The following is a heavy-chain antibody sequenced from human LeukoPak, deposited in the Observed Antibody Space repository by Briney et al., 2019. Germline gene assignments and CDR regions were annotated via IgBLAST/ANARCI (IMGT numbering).Heavy chain of an antibody. CDR1: GYTFTSYG. V-gene: IGHV1-18*01. J-gene: IGHJ6*03. CDR2: ISAHNGNT. Sequence: ASVKVSCKASGYTFTSYGISWVLQAPGQGVEWMGWISAHNGNTNYAQKLQGRVTMTTDTSTSTAYMELRSLRSDDTAVYYCARGVAVAGSGRGYYMDVWGKGTTVTVSS. CDR3: ARGVAVAGSGRGYYMDV. D-gene: IGHD6-19*01.